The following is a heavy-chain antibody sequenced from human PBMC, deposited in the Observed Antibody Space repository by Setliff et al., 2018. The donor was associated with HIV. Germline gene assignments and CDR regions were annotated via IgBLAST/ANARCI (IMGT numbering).Heavy chain of an antibody. CDR2: INNYNDNT. D-gene: IGHD6-13*01. CDR1: GYTFTSYG. Sequence: GASVKVSCKASGYTFTSYGMNWVRQAPGQGLEWMGWINNYNDNTNYAQKFQDRVTMATDTSTNTAYMELRSLRPDDTAIYYCALTLAAQLVGLDWGQGTLVTVSS. CDR3: ALTLAAQLVGLD. J-gene: IGHJ4*02. V-gene: IGHV1-18*01.